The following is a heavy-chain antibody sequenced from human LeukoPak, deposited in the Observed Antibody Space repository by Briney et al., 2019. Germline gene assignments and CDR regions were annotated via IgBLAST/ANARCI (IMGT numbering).Heavy chain of an antibody. D-gene: IGHD6-19*01. V-gene: IGHV6-1*01. Sequence: SQTLSLTCAISGDSVSINSAAWNWIRQSPSRGLEWLGRTYQRSKWYNDYAVSVKSRITINPDISKNQFSLQLNSVTPEDTAVYYCARSPSPYSSGWFFDYWGQGTLVAVSS. CDR3: ARSPSPYSSGWFFDY. CDR2: TYQRSKWYN. CDR1: GDSVSINSAA. J-gene: IGHJ4*02.